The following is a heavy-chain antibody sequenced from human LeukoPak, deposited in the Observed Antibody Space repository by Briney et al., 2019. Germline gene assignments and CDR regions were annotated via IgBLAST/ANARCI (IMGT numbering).Heavy chain of an antibody. V-gene: IGHV3-53*04. D-gene: IGHD1-14*01. CDR2: IYSGGST. Sequence: GGSLRLSCAASGFTVSSNYMSWVRQAPGKGPEWVSVIYSGGSTYYADSVKGRFTISRHNSKNTLYLQMNSLRAENTAVYYCARDSSNRGFDYWGQGTLVTVSS. J-gene: IGHJ4*02. CDR3: ARDSSNRGFDY. CDR1: GFTVSSNY.